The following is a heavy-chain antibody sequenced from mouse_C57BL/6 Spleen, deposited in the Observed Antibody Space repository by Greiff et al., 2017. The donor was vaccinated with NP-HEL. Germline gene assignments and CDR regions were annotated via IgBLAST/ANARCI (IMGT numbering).Heavy chain of an antibody. CDR2: ISDGGSYT. V-gene: IGHV5-4*03. CDR1: GFTFSSYA. J-gene: IGHJ4*01. CDR3: ARRVNGDYAMAY. Sequence: EVKLVESGGGLVKPGGSLKLSCAASGFTFSSYAMSWVRQTPEKRLEWVATISDGGSYTYYPDNVKGRFTISRDNAKNNLYLQMSHLTSEDTAMYYCARRVNGDYAMAYWGQGTSFTVSS.